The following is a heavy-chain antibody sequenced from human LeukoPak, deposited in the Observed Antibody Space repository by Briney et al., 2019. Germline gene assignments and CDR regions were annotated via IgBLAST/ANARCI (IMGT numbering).Heavy chain of an antibody. J-gene: IGHJ3*02. CDR3: ARPSGMGPAFDI. D-gene: IGHD1-1*01. CDR1: GGSISSYY. Sequence: SETLSLTCTVSGGSISSYYWSWIRQPPGKGPEWIGYIYYSGSTNYNPSLKSRVTISVDTSKNQFSLKLSSVTAADTAVYYCARPSGMGPAFDIWGQGTMVTASS. CDR2: IYYSGST. V-gene: IGHV4-59*08.